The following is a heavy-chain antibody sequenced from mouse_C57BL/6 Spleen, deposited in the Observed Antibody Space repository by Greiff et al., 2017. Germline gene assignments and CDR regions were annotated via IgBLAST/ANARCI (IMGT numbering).Heavy chain of an antibody. Sequence: QVQLQQPGAELVKPGASVKMSCKASGYTFTSYWITWVKQRPGKGLEWIGDIYPGSGSTNYNEKFKSKATLTVDTSSSTAYMQLSSLTSEDSAVYYCARSRTTVVATRAMDYWGQGTSVTVSS. V-gene: IGHV1-55*01. CDR2: IYPGSGST. CDR3: ARSRTTVVATRAMDY. CDR1: GYTFTSYW. J-gene: IGHJ4*01. D-gene: IGHD1-1*01.